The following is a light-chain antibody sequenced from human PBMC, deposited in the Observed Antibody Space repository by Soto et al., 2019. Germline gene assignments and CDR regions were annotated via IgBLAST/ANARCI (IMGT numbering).Light chain of an antibody. CDR1: QSISSW. Sequence: DIQMTQSPSTLSASVGDRVTITCRASQSISSWLAWYQQKPGKAPKLLIYDASSLESGVPSRFSGSGSGTDFTLTISSLEPDDFATYHCQQYNSYSVPSFGQGTKVDIK. V-gene: IGKV1-5*01. J-gene: IGKJ1*01. CDR3: QQYNSYSVPS. CDR2: DAS.